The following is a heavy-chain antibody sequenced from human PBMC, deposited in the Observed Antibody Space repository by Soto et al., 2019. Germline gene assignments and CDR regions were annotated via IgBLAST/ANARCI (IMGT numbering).Heavy chain of an antibody. CDR3: ARGGIGQWLVTHYGMDV. J-gene: IGHJ6*02. V-gene: IGHV1-2*02. CDR1: GYTFTGYY. D-gene: IGHD6-19*01. Sequence: ASVKVSCKASGYTFTGYYMHWVRQAPGQGLEWMGWINPNSGGTSYAQKFQGRVTMTRDTSISTAYMELSRLRSDDTAVYYCARGGIGQWLVTHYGMDVWGQGTTVTVS. CDR2: INPNSGGT.